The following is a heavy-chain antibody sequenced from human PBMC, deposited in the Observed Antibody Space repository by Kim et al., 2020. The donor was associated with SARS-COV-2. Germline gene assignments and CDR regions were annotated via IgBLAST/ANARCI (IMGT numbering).Heavy chain of an antibody. Sequence: ADSLQGRFTISRDNFKNTLFLQMNSLRAEDTAAYYCARSIGYNYGYYFDFWGQGTLVTVSS. D-gene: IGHD5-18*01. CDR3: ARSIGYNYGYYFDF. J-gene: IGHJ4*02. V-gene: IGHV3-23*01.